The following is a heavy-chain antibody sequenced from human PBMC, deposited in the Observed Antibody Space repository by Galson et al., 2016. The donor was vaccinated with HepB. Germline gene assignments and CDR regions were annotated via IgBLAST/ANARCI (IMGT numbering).Heavy chain of an antibody. CDR3: ARADRYQQLLES. J-gene: IGHJ4*02. V-gene: IGHV3-53*01. D-gene: IGHD4-11*01. Sequence: SLRLSCAASGFTVSSNYMTWVRQAPGKGLEWVSLIYISNAHYADSVRGRFTISRDDSKNTLYLQMNSLRAEDTAVYYCARADRYQQLLESWGQGTLATVSS. CDR1: GFTVSSNY. CDR2: IYISNA.